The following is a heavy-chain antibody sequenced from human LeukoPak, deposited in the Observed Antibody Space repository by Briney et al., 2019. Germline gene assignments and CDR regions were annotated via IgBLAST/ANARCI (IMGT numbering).Heavy chain of an antibody. CDR2: ISWNSGSI. Sequence: GRSLRLSCAASGFTFDDYAMHWVRQAPGKGLEWVSGISWNSGSIGYADSVKGRFTISRDNAKNSLYLQMNSLRAEDTALYYCAKDSYDILTQLNDYWGQGTLVTVSS. V-gene: IGHV3-9*01. D-gene: IGHD3-9*01. CDR1: GFTFDDYA. CDR3: AKDSYDILTQLNDY. J-gene: IGHJ4*02.